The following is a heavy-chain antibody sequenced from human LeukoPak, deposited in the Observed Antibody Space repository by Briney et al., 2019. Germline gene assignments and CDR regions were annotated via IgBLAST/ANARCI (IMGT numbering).Heavy chain of an antibody. CDR2: INHSGST. CDR3: ARSEGIAARFRY. Sequence: SETLSLTCAVYGGSFSGYYWSWIRQTPGKGLEWIGEINHSGSTNYNPSLKSRVTISVDTSKNQFSLKLSSVTAADTAVYYCARSEGIAARFRYWGQGTLVTVSS. J-gene: IGHJ4*02. V-gene: IGHV4-34*01. D-gene: IGHD6-6*01. CDR1: GGSFSGYY.